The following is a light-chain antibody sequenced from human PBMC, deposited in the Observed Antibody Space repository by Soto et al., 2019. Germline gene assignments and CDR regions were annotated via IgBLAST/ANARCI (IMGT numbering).Light chain of an antibody. CDR3: MQGTRWPRT. J-gene: IGKJ1*01. CDR1: QSLVYTNGNTY. CDR2: KVS. Sequence: DVVVTQSPLSLPVTLGQPASISCRSSQSLVYTNGNTYLAWVQQRPGQSPRRLIYKVSIRDSGVPDRFSGSGSGTEFTLTISRVEAEDVGVYYCMQGTRWPRTFGQGTKVEIK. V-gene: IGKV2-30*01.